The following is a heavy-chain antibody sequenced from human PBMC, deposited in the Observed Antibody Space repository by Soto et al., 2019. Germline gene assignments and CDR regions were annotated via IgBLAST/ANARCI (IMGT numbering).Heavy chain of an antibody. J-gene: IGHJ1*01. V-gene: IGHV3-7*01. CDR3: ATHGEWTFQH. D-gene: IGHD3-10*01. CDR2: IKLDGSEK. Sequence: EVQLVESGGGLVQPGGSLRLSCAASGFTFSSYWMTWVRQAPGKGLEWVANIKLDGSEKYYVDSVKGRFTISRDNAKTSLYLQMNGLRAEDSAVYYCATHGEWTFQHWGQGTLVTVSS. CDR1: GFTFSSYW.